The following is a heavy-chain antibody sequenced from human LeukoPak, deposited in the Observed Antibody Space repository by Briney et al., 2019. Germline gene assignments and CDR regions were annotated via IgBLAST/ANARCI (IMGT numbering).Heavy chain of an antibody. CDR3: ARGGSNWNYQYYFDY. CDR2: ISAYSGTT. Sequence: ASVKVSCKASGYTFTNSGINWVRQAPGQGLERMGWISAYSGTTNYAQKFQGRVTMTTDTSTTTAYMELRGLRSDDTAVYYCARGGSNWNYQYYFDYWGQGTLVTVSS. D-gene: IGHD1-7*01. CDR1: GYTFTNSG. J-gene: IGHJ4*02. V-gene: IGHV1-18*01.